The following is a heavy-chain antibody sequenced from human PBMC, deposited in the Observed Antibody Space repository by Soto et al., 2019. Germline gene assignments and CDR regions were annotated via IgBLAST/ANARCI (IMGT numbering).Heavy chain of an antibody. J-gene: IGHJ4*02. V-gene: IGHV4-30-2*01. CDR3: ARVPDY. CDR1: GGSISCSSFH. D-gene: IGHD2-2*01. CDR2: IYHSGST. Sequence: SDTLSLTCTVSGGSISCSSFHWGWIRQPPGKGLEWIGYIYHSGSTYYNPSLKSRVTISIDRSKNQFSLKLSSVTAADTAVYYCARVPDYWGQGTMVTSPQ.